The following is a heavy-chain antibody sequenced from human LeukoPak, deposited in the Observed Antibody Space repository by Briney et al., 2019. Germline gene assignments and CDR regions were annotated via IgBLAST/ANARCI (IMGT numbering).Heavy chain of an antibody. V-gene: IGHV1-8*01. Sequence: ASVKVSCKASGYTFTSYDINWVRQATGQGLEWMGWMNPNSGNTGYAQKFQGRVTMTRNTSISTAYMELSSLRSEDTAVYYCARVPGYYYDSSGYYPNWGQGTLVTVSS. J-gene: IGHJ4*02. D-gene: IGHD3-22*01. CDR1: GYTFTSYD. CDR3: ARVPGYYYDSSGYYPN. CDR2: MNPNSGNT.